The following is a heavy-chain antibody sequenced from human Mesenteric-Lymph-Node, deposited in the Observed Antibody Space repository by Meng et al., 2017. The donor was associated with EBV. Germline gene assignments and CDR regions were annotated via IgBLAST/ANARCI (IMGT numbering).Heavy chain of an antibody. CDR1: GYILTSDA. CDR2: INTNTGKT. J-gene: IGHJ5*02. Sequence: QGALVQCGSEIKKAVASAAVYLTASGYILTSDAINWVRPNPGNGLGWMGWINTNTGKTMYAQGFTVRFVFSLDNTINTAYLHTISLQNDATAVYSCARDSNWFDRWGQGTLVTVSS. CDR3: ARDSNWFDR. V-gene: IGHV7-4-1*02.